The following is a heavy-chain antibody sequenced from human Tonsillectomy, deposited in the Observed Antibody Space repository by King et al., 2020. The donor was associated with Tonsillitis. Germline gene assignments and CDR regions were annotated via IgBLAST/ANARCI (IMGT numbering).Heavy chain of an antibody. CDR3: AKDGHSSGWYYFDY. D-gene: IGHD6-19*01. CDR1: GFTFSRFA. V-gene: IGHV3-23*04. Sequence: VQLVESGGGLVQPGGSLRLSCAASGFTFSRFAMIWVRQAPGKGLEWVSGISNSGGNTYYADSVKGRFTISRDNSKNTLYLKMNSLRAGDTAAYYCAKDGHSSGWYYFDYWGQGTLVTVSS. CDR2: ISNSGGNT. J-gene: IGHJ4*02.